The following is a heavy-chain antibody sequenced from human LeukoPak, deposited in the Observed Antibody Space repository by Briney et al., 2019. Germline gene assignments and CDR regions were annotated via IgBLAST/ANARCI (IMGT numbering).Heavy chain of an antibody. Sequence: GGSLRLSCAASGFTFSSYDMNWVRQAPGKGLRGVSYISSSGTTIYYADSVKGRFTISRDNAKNSLYLQMNSLRAEDTAVYYCARVPGYSSSWSRFDPWGQGTLVTVSS. CDR3: ARVPGYSSSWSRFDP. V-gene: IGHV3-48*03. D-gene: IGHD6-13*01. CDR2: ISSSGTTI. CDR1: GFTFSSYD. J-gene: IGHJ5*02.